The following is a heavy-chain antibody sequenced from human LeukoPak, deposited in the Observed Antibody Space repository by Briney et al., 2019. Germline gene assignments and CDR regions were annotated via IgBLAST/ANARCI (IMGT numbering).Heavy chain of an antibody. V-gene: IGHV4-34*01. CDR3: ARTCSGGSCYAFVAFDY. CDR2: INHSGST. J-gene: IGHJ4*02. CDR1: GGSFSGYY. D-gene: IGHD2-15*01. Sequence: SETLSLTCAVYGGSFSGYYWSWIRQPPGKGLEWIGEINHSGSTNYNPSLKSRVTISVDTSKNQFSLKLSSMTAADTAVYYCARTCSGGSCYAFVAFDYWGQGTLVTVSS.